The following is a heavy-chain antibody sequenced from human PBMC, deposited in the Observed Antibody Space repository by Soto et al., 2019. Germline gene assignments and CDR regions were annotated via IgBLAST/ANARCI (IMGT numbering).Heavy chain of an antibody. CDR2: ISGSVGST. Sequence: RGSLRLSCAASGFTFSSYAMSWVRQAPGKGLEWVSAISGSVGSTYYADSVKGRFTISRDNSKNTLYLQMNSLRAEDTAVYYCAKDRIAARPIWFDPWGQGTLVTVSS. V-gene: IGHV3-23*01. J-gene: IGHJ5*02. CDR3: AKDRIAARPIWFDP. CDR1: GFTFSSYA. D-gene: IGHD6-6*01.